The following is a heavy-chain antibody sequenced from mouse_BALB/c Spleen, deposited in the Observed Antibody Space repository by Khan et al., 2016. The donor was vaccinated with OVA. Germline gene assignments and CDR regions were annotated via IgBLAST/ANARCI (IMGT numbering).Heavy chain of an antibody. J-gene: IGHJ1*01. CDR3: VRNRDGGSYWYFDV. D-gene: IGHD1-2*01. Sequence: QVQLKESGPGLVAPSQSLSITCTVSGFPLSRYSVHWVRQPPGKGLEWLGMIWAGGSADYSSALKSRLSINKDNSRSQVFLKMNSLQTEDTAIYYGVRNRDGGSYWYFDVWGAGTTVTVSS. V-gene: IGHV2-6-4*01. CDR2: IWAGGSA. CDR1: GFPLSRYS.